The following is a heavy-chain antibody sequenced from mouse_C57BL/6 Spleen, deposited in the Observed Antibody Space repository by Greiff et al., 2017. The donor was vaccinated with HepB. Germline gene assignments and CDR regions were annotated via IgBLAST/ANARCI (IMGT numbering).Heavy chain of an antibody. D-gene: IGHD1-1*01. CDR3: ARDLDYGSSLWFAY. CDR1: GYPITSGYY. J-gene: IGHJ3*01. Sequence: EVKVEESGPGLVKPSQSLALTCPVTGYPITSGYYWDWIRQFPGNKLEWMFYISYDGSNNYNPYLKNRISITRDTSKNQFYLKLNSVTTEDTATYYCARDLDYGSSLWFAYWGQGTLVTVSA. CDR2: ISYDGSN. V-gene: IGHV3-6*01.